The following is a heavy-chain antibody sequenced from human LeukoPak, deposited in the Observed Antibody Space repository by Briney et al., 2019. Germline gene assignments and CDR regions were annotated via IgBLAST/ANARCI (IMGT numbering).Heavy chain of an antibody. CDR1: GDSISSSSYY. Sequence: SETLSLTCTVSGDSISSSSYYWGWIRQPPGKGLEWIGNIYYSGSTYYNPSLKSRGTISLDTSKNRFSLKLSSVTAADTAVYYCARGAARAMEDYYMDVWGKGITVIVSS. V-gene: IGHV4-39*07. D-gene: IGHD5-18*01. CDR2: IYYSGST. CDR3: ARGAARAMEDYYMDV. J-gene: IGHJ6*03.